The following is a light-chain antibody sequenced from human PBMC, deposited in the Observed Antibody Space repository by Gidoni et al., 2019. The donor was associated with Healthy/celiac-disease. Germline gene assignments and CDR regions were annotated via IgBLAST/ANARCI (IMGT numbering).Light chain of an antibody. CDR2: DAS. V-gene: IGKV3-11*01. CDR3: QQRSNWPPIT. CDR1: QSVSSY. Sequence: EIVLTQSPATLSLSPGERATLSCRASQSVSSYLAWYQQTPGQAPRLLIYDASNRATGIPARFSGSESGTDFTLTISSLEPEDFAVYYCQQRSNWPPITFGQXTRLEIK. J-gene: IGKJ5*01.